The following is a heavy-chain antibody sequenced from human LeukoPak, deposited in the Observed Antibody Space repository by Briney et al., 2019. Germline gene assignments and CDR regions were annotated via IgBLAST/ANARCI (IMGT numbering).Heavy chain of an antibody. CDR3: ASLANWGLGGFDY. J-gene: IGHJ4*02. CDR1: GFTFDDYA. V-gene: IGHV3-9*01. Sequence: GRSLRLSCAASGFTFDDYAMHWVRHAPGKGLEWVSGISWNSGSIGYADSVKGRFAISRDNAKNSLYLQMNSLRAEDTAVYYCASLANWGLGGFDYWGQGTLVTVSS. CDR2: ISWNSGSI. D-gene: IGHD7-27*01.